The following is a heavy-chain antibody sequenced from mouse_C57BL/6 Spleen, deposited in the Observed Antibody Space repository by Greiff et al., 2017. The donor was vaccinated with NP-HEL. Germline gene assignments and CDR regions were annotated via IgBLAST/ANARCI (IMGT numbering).Heavy chain of an antibody. Sequence: VQLQQSGPELVKPGASVKISCKASGYSFTGYYMNWVKQSPEKSLEWIGEINPSTGGTTYNQKFKAKATLTVDKSSSTAYMQLKSLTSEDSAVYYCAIGGYDYWGQGTTLTVSS. J-gene: IGHJ2*01. CDR1: GYSFTGYY. CDR3: AIGGYDY. CDR2: INPSTGGT. V-gene: IGHV1-42*01. D-gene: IGHD2-2*01.